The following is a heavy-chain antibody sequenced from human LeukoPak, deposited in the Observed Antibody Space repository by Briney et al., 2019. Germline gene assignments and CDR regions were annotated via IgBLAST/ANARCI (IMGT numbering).Heavy chain of an antibody. CDR2: ISYDGSNK. CDR3: AKEHVVVITIRYFQH. Sequence: GGSLRLSCAASGFTFSSYGMHWVRQAPGKGLEWVAVISYDGSNKYYADSVKGRFTISRDNSKNTLYLQMNSLRTEDTAIYYCAKEHVVVITIRYFQHWGQGTLVTVSS. D-gene: IGHD3-22*01. V-gene: IGHV3-30*18. CDR1: GFTFSSYG. J-gene: IGHJ1*01.